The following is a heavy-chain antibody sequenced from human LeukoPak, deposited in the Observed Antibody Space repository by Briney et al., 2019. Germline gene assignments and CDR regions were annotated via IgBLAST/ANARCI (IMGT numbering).Heavy chain of an antibody. Sequence: ASLRVSSTGSGDTLSELSMHWVRQAPGEGRVWRGGFDPEDGVTIYTQRFQGGVTMSADTSTATAYMELSSLRSEETAVYYCATPFGYRSGRGGEYFDYWGQGTLVTVSS. CDR1: GDTLSELS. V-gene: IGHV1-24*01. CDR3: ATPFGYRSGRGGEYFDY. D-gene: IGHD6-19*01. J-gene: IGHJ4*02. CDR2: FDPEDGVT.